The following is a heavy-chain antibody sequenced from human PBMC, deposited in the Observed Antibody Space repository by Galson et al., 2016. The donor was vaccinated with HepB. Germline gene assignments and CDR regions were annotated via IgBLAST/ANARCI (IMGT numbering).Heavy chain of an antibody. D-gene: IGHD4-17*01. V-gene: IGHV3-33*06. Sequence: SLRLSCAASGFTFSSHGMHWVRQAPGKGLEWVAVIWYDGSNKYYADSVKGRFTISRDNSKNTLYLQMNSLRAEDTAVYYCAKGTEPYGDYGWFDPVGQGSPVTASS. CDR2: IWYDGSNK. CDR3: AKGTEPYGDYGWFDP. J-gene: IGHJ5*02. CDR1: GFTFSSHG.